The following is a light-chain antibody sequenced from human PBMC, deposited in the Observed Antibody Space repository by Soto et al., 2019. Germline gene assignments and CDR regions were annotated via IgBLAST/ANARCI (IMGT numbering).Light chain of an antibody. J-gene: IGLJ2*01. Sequence: QSVFTQPPSVSAAPGQTVTISCSGSGSNIGSNSVSWYQQVPGTAPKLLLYDNNKRPSGIPDRFSGSKSGTSATLGITGLQTADEADYYCGTWESYLSVGVFGGGTKRTVL. CDR1: GSNIGSNS. CDR2: DNN. V-gene: IGLV1-51*01. CDR3: GTWESYLSVGV.